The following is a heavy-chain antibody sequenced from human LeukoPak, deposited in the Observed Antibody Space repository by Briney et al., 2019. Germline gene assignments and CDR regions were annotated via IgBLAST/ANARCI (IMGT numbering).Heavy chain of an antibody. CDR3: ARGPPWELLEAGIDY. D-gene: IGHD1-26*01. CDR1: GGTFSSYA. Sequence: SVKVSCKASGGTFSSYAISWVRQAPGQGLEWMGRIIPILGTANYAQKFQGRVTITTDESTSTAYMELSSLRSEDTAVYYCARGPPWELLEAGIDYWGQGTLVTVSS. V-gene: IGHV1-69*11. CDR2: IIPILGTA. J-gene: IGHJ4*02.